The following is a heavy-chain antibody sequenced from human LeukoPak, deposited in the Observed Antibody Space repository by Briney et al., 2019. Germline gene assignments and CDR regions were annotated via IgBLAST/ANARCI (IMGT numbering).Heavy chain of an antibody. J-gene: IGHJ4*02. CDR2: ISSTGSTI. CDR3: ARADGYSGYDFYYFDY. V-gene: IGHV3-48*03. CDR1: GFTFSSHE. D-gene: IGHD5-12*01. Sequence: GGSLRLSCAASGFTFSSHEMNWVRQAPGKGLEWVSYISSTGSTIYYADSVKGRFTISRDNAKNSLYLQMNSLRAEVTAVYYCARADGYSGYDFYYFDYWGQGTLVTVSS.